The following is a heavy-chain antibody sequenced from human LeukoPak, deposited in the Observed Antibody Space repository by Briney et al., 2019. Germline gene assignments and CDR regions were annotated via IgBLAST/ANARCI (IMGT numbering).Heavy chain of an antibody. CDR3: ATYFGSETYYIPYNYHYMDV. CDR2: IKQDGSEK. CDR1: GFTFSTYW. J-gene: IGHJ6*03. V-gene: IGHV3-7*01. D-gene: IGHD3-10*01. Sequence: PGGSLRLSCAASGFTFSTYWMSWVRQTPGKGLEWVANIKQDGSEKYYVDSVKGRFPISRDNAKNSLYLQMNSLRAEDTAVYYCATYFGSETYYIPYNYHYMDVWGKGTTVTVSS.